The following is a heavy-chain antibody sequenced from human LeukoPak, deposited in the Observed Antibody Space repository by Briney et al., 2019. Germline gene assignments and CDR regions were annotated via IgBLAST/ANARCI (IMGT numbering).Heavy chain of an antibody. CDR1: GFTFGSYA. CDR3: ARTIAQYSNSWLYFYYGLDV. V-gene: IGHV3-23*01. D-gene: IGHD6-13*01. Sequence: GGSLRLSCTASGFTFGSYAMSWVRQAPGEGLVWVSSIRGGSEDTYYADSVEGRFTISRDNSKSTLYLQMNSLRAEDTAVYYCARTIAQYSNSWLYFYYGLDVWGRGTTVTVSS. J-gene: IGHJ6*01. CDR2: IRGGSEDT.